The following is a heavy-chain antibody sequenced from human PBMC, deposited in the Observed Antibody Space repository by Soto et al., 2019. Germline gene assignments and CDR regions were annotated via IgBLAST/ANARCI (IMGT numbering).Heavy chain of an antibody. V-gene: IGHV3-30-3*01. CDR3: ATLSPGIEQWLVRWTGLGMDV. Sequence: ESGGGVVQPGRSLRLSCAASGFTFSSYAMHWVRQAPGKGLEWVAVISYDGSNKYYADSVKGRFTISRDNSKNTLYLQMNSLRAEDTAVYYCATLSPGIEQWLVRWTGLGMDVWGQGTTVTVSS. J-gene: IGHJ6*02. D-gene: IGHD6-19*01. CDR2: ISYDGSNK. CDR1: GFTFSSYA.